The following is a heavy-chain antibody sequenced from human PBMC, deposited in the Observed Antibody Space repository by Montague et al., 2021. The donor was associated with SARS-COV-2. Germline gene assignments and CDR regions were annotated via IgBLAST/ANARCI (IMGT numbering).Heavy chain of an antibody. J-gene: IGHJ4*02. Sequence: SETLSLTCAVYRGSFHIFSWGWIRQSPGKGLEWIGEIDHSGNTKYNPSLESRVTISVDTSKNQFSLNLTSVTAADTAMYYCARGTRVVVITTGFRYWGQGTQVAVSS. CDR1: RGSFHIFS. D-gene: IGHD3-22*01. CDR3: ARGTRVVVITTGFRY. V-gene: IGHV4-34*01. CDR2: IDHSGNT.